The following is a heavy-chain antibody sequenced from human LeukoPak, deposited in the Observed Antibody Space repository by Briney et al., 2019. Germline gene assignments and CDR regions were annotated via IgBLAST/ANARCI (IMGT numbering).Heavy chain of an antibody. CDR2: IYYSGST. CDR3: ARADGGYYYPLDY. V-gene: IGHV4-30-4*08. CDR1: GGSVSSGIYY. Sequence: SETLSLTCTVSGGSVSSGIYYWSWIRQPPGKGLEWIGYIYYSGSTYYNPSLKGRVTISVDTSKNQFSLKLSSVTAADTAVYYCARADGGYYYPLDYWGQGTLVTVSS. J-gene: IGHJ4*02. D-gene: IGHD3-22*01.